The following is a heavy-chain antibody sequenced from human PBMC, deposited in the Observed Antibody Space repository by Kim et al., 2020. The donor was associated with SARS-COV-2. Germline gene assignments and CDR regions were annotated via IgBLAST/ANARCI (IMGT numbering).Heavy chain of an antibody. D-gene: IGHD3-9*01. CDR2: IYPGDSDT. J-gene: IGHJ6*02. CDR1: GYSFTSYW. Sequence: GESLKISCKGSGYSFTSYWIGWVRQMPGKGLEWMGIIYPGDSDTRYSPSFQGQVTISADKSISTTYLQWSSLKASDTAMYYCARLRLRYFDWKDYGMDVWGQGTTVTVSS. CDR3: ARLRLRYFDWKDYGMDV. V-gene: IGHV5-51*01.